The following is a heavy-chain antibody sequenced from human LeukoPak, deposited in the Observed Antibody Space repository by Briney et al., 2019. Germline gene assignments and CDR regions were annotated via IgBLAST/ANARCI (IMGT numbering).Heavy chain of an antibody. CDR3: ARDYHPSGTSFEDCFDP. J-gene: IGHJ5*02. D-gene: IGHD3-10*01. V-gene: IGHV1-18*01. CDR2: ISAYDGET. CDR1: GGTFSSYA. Sequence: ASVKVSCKASGGTFSSYAISWVRQAPGQGLEWMGWISAYDGETNYAQKLQDRVTMTADTSTSTVYMELRSLRSDDTAMYYCARDYHPSGTSFEDCFDPWGQGTLVTVSS.